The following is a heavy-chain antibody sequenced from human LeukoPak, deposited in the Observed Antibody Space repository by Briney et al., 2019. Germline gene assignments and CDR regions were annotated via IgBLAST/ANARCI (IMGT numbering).Heavy chain of an antibody. Sequence: GGSLRLSCAVSGFTFTDYWMNWVRQAPGKGLEWVASIRQDGGEKSYVDSVRGRFTISRDNTKSSLYLQINSLRAEDTAVYYCARDGTAAGLYFDLWGQGTPVTVSS. CDR3: ARDGTAAGLYFDL. J-gene: IGHJ4*01. CDR1: GFTFTDYW. V-gene: IGHV3-7*01. CDR2: IRQDGGEK. D-gene: IGHD6-13*01.